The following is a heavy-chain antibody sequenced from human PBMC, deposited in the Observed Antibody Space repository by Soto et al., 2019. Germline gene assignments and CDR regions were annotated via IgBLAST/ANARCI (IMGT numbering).Heavy chain of an antibody. Sequence: GGSLRLSCAASGFTFSDYSINWVRQAPGKGLEWVSTISRIHKIYHADSVKGRFTISRDNAQNSLYLQMNSLRGEDTAVYYCARDLRTVAAYGFDIWGRGTMVTVSS. CDR1: GFTFSDYS. CDR2: ISRIHKI. V-gene: IGHV3-21*01. J-gene: IGHJ3*02. CDR3: ARDLRTVAAYGFDI. D-gene: IGHD4-4*01.